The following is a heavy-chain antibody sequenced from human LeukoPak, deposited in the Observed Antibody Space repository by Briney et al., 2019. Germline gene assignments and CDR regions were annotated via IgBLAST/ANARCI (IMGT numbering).Heavy chain of an antibody. CDR1: GGTFSSYA. Sequence: SVKVSCKASGGTFSSYAISWVRQAPGQGLEWMGGIIPIFGTANYAQKFQGRVTITADKSTSTAYMELSSLRSEDTAVYYCASLPSYDFWSGYSEIDAFDIWGQGTMVTVSS. V-gene: IGHV1-69*06. CDR3: ASLPSYDFWSGYSEIDAFDI. D-gene: IGHD3-3*01. J-gene: IGHJ3*02. CDR2: IIPIFGTA.